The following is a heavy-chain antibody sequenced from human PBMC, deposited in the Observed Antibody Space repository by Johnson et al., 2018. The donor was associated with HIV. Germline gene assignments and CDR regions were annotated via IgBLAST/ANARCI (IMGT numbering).Heavy chain of an antibody. CDR3: TTPNSSSRHTKKAFDI. Sequence: MQLVESGGGLVKPGGSLRLSCAVSGFTFSNAWMTWVRQAPGKGLEWVGRIKSKTDGGTADHAAPVKGRFTISRDDSKSTMYLQMNSLKIEETAVYYCTTPNSSSRHTKKAFDIWGQGTMVTVAS. V-gene: IGHV3-15*01. J-gene: IGHJ3*02. CDR2: IKSKTDGGTA. D-gene: IGHD6-13*01. CDR1: GFTFSNAW.